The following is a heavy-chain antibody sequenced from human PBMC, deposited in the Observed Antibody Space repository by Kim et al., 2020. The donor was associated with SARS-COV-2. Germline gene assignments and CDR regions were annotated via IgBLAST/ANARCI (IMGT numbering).Heavy chain of an antibody. CDR1: GFTVTDYA. D-gene: IGHD2-21*01. CDR2: LSARTT. J-gene: IGHJ4*02. CDR3: AKGGAVIA. Sequence: GGSLRLSCVASGFTVTDYAMSWARQASGKGLEWVSVLSARTTFYTDSVKGRFTISRDKNALYLQMDSLRVEDTAIYFCAKGGAVIAWGQGNLVTVAS. V-gene: IGHV3-23*01.